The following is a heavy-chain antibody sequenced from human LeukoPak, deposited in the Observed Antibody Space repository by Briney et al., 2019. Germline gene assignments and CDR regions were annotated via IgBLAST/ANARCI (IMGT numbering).Heavy chain of an antibody. CDR3: GRTGDLSDY. J-gene: IGHJ4*02. CDR2: IKEDGSEK. CDR1: GFTFRNYW. Sequence: GGSLRLSCAASGFTFRNYWMSWVRQAPGKGLEWVANIKEDGSEKYYVDSVKGRFTISRDNAENSLYLQMNSLKAEDTAVYYCGRTGDLSDYWGQGTLVTVSS. D-gene: IGHD1-1*01. V-gene: IGHV3-7*01.